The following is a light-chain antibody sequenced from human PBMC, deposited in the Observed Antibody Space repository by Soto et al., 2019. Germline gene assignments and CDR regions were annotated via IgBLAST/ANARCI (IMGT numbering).Light chain of an antibody. V-gene: IGKV3-20*01. Sequence: EIVLTQSPGTLSLSPGERATLSCRASQSVSSSYLAWYQQKPGQAPRLLIYGASSRATGIPDRSSGSGSGTDFTLTISRLEPEDFAVYFCQQYGTSLPITFGQGTRLEIK. CDR2: GAS. J-gene: IGKJ5*01. CDR3: QQYGTSLPIT. CDR1: QSVSSSY.